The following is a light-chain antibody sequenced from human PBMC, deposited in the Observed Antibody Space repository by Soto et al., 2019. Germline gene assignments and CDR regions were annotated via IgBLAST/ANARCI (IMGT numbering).Light chain of an antibody. V-gene: IGKV1-27*01. CDR1: QGISNY. CDR2: AAS. CDR3: QQYTSAPQT. J-gene: IGKJ1*01. Sequence: DIQMTQSPSSLSASVGDRVTITCRASQGISNYLAWYQQKPGKVPKLLIYAASTLQSGVPSRFSGSGSGTDFTLTISSLQREDVATYYCQQYTSAPQTFGQGTKVEIK.